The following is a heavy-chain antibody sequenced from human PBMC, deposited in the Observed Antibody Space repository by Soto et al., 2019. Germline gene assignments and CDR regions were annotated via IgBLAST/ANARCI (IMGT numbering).Heavy chain of an antibody. Sequence: QITLKESGPTLVKPTQPLTLTCSFSGFSLTTSGVGVGWIRQPPVKALEWLALIFWDNDQRYSPSLKHRPNVTKDPSKNQVVLTMTNLDPVDTATYYCARGTKTAILGVFDSWGQGNLVTVSS. CDR3: ARGTKTAILGVFDS. V-gene: IGHV2-5*02. CDR2: IFWDNDQ. D-gene: IGHD2-8*02. CDR1: GFSLTTSGVG. J-gene: IGHJ4*02.